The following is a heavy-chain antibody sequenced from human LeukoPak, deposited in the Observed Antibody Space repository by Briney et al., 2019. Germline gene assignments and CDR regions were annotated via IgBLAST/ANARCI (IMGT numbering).Heavy chain of an antibody. D-gene: IGHD4-17*01. V-gene: IGHV3-7*01. CDR3: ARENYGDYGGY. Sequence: GGSLRLSCAASGFAFSSYWMSWVRQAPGKGLEWVANINQDGSEKYYVDSVKGRFTISRDNAKNSLYLQMNSLRAEDTAVYYCARENYGDYGGYWGQGTLVTVSS. CDR1: GFAFSSYW. CDR2: INQDGSEK. J-gene: IGHJ4*02.